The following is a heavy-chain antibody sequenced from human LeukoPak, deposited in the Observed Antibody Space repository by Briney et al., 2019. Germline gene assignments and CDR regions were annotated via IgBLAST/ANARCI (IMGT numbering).Heavy chain of an antibody. Sequence: GGSLRLSCAASGFTVSSNYMSWVRQAPGKGLEWVSGVYSGGSTYHADSVKGRFTLSRDIPKNMVFLQINSLRAEDTAVYFCSRGSPFDDWGQGTLVTVSS. V-gene: IGHV3-66*01. CDR3: SRGSPFDD. CDR1: GFTVSSNY. CDR2: VYSGGST. J-gene: IGHJ4*02. D-gene: IGHD1-26*01.